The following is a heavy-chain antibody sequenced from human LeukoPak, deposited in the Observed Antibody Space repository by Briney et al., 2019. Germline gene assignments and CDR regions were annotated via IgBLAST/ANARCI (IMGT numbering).Heavy chain of an antibody. Sequence: ASVKVSCKASGGTFSSYTISWVRQAPGQRLEWMGRIIPILGIANYAQKFQGRVTITVDKSTSTAYMELSSLRSEDTAVYYCASGVGYYDSSGYYYSPIECWGQGTLVTVSS. CDR3: ASGVGYYDSSGYYYSPIEC. J-gene: IGHJ4*02. CDR1: GGTFSSYT. D-gene: IGHD3-22*01. CDR2: IIPILGIA. V-gene: IGHV1-69*02.